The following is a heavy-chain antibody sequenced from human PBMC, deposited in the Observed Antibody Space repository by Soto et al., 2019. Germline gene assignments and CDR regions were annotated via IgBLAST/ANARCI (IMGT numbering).Heavy chain of an antibody. CDR1: GGTFSSYA. CDR2: IIPIFGTA. CDR3: ASETSYDYSNYMWFDP. D-gene: IGHD4-4*01. V-gene: IGHV1-69*06. J-gene: IGHJ5*02. Sequence: SVKVSCKASGGTFSSYAISWARQAPGQGLEWMGGIIPIFGTANYAQKFQGRVTITADKSTSTAYMELSSLRSEDTAVYYCASETSYDYSNYMWFDPWGQGTLVTVPQ.